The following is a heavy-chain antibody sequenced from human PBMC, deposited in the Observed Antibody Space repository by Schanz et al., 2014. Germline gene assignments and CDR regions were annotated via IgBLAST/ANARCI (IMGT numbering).Heavy chain of an antibody. J-gene: IGHJ4*02. V-gene: IGHV3-23*01. D-gene: IGHD2-8*02. CDR3: AKSLESCPGGRCSRGYFDY. Sequence: EVQLLESGGGLVQPGGSLRLSCLASGFAFSSYAMNWLRQAPGKGLEWVSVIGVDGTTTYYADSVKGRFTISRDNFKGALYLQMSSLRAEDTAVYYCAKSLESCPGGRCSRGYFDYWGQGTLVTASS. CDR2: IGVDGTTT. CDR1: GFAFSSYA.